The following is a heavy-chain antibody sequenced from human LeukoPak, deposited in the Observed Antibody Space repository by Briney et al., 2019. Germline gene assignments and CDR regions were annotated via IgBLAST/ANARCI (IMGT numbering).Heavy chain of an antibody. CDR1: GFTVSSNY. CDR2: LSGSDRTT. V-gene: IGHV3-23*01. CDR3: AKVSSGWSLDY. D-gene: IGHD6-19*01. Sequence: PGGSLRLSCAASGFTVSSNYMSWVRQGPGKGLEWVSSLSGSDRTTYYADSVKGRFTISRDNSKNTLYLQMSSLRGEDTAVYYCAKVSSGWSLDYWGQGTLVTVSS. J-gene: IGHJ4*02.